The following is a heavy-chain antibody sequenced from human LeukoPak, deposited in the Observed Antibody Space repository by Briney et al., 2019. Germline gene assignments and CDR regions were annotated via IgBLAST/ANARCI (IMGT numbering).Heavy chain of an antibody. Sequence: GGSLRLPCTASGFTFSSYAMSWVRQAPGEGLEWVSSITTSGGSTYYADSVKGRFTISRDNAKNTLYLQMNSLRAEDTAVYYCAKDHYVSGRYDAFDIWGQGTMVTVSS. CDR2: ITTSGGST. CDR1: GFTFSSYA. D-gene: IGHD3-10*01. J-gene: IGHJ3*02. CDR3: AKDHYVSGRYDAFDI. V-gene: IGHV3-23*01.